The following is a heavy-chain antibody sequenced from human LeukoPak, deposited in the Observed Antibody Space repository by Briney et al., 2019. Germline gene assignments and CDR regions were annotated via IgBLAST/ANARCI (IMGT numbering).Heavy chain of an antibody. V-gene: IGHV1-18*01. Sequence: WASVKVSYKASGYTFTSYGISWVRQAPGQGLEWMGWISAYNGNTNYAQKLQGRVTMTTDTSTSTAYMELRSLRSDDTAVYYCARDSREQQLVNAFDIWGQGTMVTVSS. CDR3: ARDSREQQLVNAFDI. CDR1: GYTFTSYG. D-gene: IGHD6-13*01. CDR2: ISAYNGNT. J-gene: IGHJ3*02.